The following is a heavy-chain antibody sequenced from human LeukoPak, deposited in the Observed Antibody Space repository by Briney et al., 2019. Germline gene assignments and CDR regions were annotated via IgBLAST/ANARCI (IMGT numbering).Heavy chain of an antibody. Sequence: PSETLSLTCTVSGGSISSYYWSWIRQPAGKGLEWIGRIYTSGSTNYNPSLKSRVTMSVDTSKNQFSLKLSSVTAADTAVYYCARDYDFWSGYHPDYYYMDAWGKGTTVTVSS. V-gene: IGHV4-4*07. CDR1: GGSISSYY. CDR2: IYTSGST. CDR3: ARDYDFWSGYHPDYYYMDA. J-gene: IGHJ6*03. D-gene: IGHD3-3*01.